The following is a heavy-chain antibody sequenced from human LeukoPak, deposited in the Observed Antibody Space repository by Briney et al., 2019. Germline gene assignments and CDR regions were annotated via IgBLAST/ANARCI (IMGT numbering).Heavy chain of an antibody. CDR1: GGSIIPYY. CDR3: ARDSLHEYVWGSYRFFDY. CDR2: IYYTGTT. D-gene: IGHD3-16*02. Sequence: SETLSLTCTVSGGSIIPYYWTWIRQPPGKGLEWIGYIYYTGTTNYNPSLKSRVTISVDTSKNQFSLRLSSVTAADTAVYYCARDSLHEYVWGSYRFFDYWGQGTLVTVSS. V-gene: IGHV4-59*01. J-gene: IGHJ4*02.